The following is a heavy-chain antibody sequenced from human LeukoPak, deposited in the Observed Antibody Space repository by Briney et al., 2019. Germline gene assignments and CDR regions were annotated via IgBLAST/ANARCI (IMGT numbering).Heavy chain of an antibody. CDR3: ARDVYYDILTGLNDAFDI. CDR2: IYHSGST. J-gene: IGHJ3*02. CDR1: GYSISSGYY. V-gene: IGHV4-38-2*02. Sequence: SETLSLTCTVSGYSISSGYYWGWIRQPPGKGLEWIGSIYHSGSTYYNPSLKSRVTISVDTSKNQFSLKLSSVTAADTAVYYCARDVYYDILTGLNDAFDIWGQGTMVTVSS. D-gene: IGHD3-9*01.